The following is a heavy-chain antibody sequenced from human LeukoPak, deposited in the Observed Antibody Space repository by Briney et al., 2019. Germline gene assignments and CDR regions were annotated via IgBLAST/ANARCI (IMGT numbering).Heavy chain of an antibody. CDR2: VDPEDGET. J-gene: IGHJ6*03. Sequence: ASAKISCKXSGYTFTDYYMHWVQQAPRKGLEWMGLVDPEDGETIYAEKFQGRVTITADTSTDTAYMELSSLRSEDTAVYYCATVRKYSSSWYKPYYYYIDVWGKGTTVTVSS. V-gene: IGHV1-69-2*01. D-gene: IGHD6-13*01. CDR1: GYTFTDYY. CDR3: ATVRKYSSSWYKPYYYYIDV.